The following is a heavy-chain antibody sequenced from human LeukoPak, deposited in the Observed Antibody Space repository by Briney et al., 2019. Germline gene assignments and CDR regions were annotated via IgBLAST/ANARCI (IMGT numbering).Heavy chain of an antibody. CDR1: GFTFSSYA. V-gene: IGHV3-21*01. D-gene: IGHD3-10*01. CDR3: TGNYYGSGSYADFDY. J-gene: IGHJ4*02. CDR2: ISSSSSYI. Sequence: GGSLRLSCAASGFTFSSYAISWVRQAPGKGLEWVSSISSSSSYIYYADSVKVRFTISRDNAKNSLYLQMNSLRAEDTAVYYCTGNYYGSGSYADFDYWGQGTLVTVSS.